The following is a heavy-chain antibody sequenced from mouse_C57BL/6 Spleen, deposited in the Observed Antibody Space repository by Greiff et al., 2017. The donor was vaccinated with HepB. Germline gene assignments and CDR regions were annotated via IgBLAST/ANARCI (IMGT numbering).Heavy chain of an antibody. V-gene: IGHV1-55*01. CDR2: IYPGSGST. D-gene: IGHD1-1*01. CDR3: AREDRLITPGYFDV. Sequence: QVQLQQPGAELVKPGASVKMSCKASGYTFTSYWITWVKQRPGQGLEWIGDIYPGSGSTNYNEKFKSKATLTVDTSSSTAYMQLSSLTSEDSAVYYCAREDRLITPGYFDVWGTGTTVTVSS. J-gene: IGHJ1*03. CDR1: GYTFTSYW.